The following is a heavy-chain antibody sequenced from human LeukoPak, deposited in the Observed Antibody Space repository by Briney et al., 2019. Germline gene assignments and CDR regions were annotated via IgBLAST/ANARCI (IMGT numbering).Heavy chain of an antibody. Sequence: ASVKVSCKASGGTFSSYAISWVRQAPGQGLEWMGGIIPIFGTANYAQKFQGRVTITADESTSTAYMELSSLRSEDTAVYYCASTFGANTSDPYWGQGTLVTVPS. D-gene: IGHD3-10*01. V-gene: IGHV1-69*13. J-gene: IGHJ4*02. CDR1: GGTFSSYA. CDR3: ASTFGANTSDPY. CDR2: IIPIFGTA.